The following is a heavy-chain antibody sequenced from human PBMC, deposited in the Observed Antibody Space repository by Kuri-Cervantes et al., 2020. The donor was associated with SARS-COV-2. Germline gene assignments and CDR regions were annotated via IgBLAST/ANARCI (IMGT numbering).Heavy chain of an antibody. D-gene: IGHD2-2*01. CDR2: ISAYNGNT. J-gene: IGHJ3*02. CDR3: ARPREIVVVPAAMGGAFDI. Sequence: ASVKVSCKASGYTFTSYGISWVRQAPGQGLEWMGWISAYNGNTNYAQKLQGRVTMTTDTSTSTAYMELRSLRSDDTAVYYCARPREIVVVPAAMGGAFDIWGQGTMVTVSS. V-gene: IGHV1-18*01. CDR1: GYTFTSYG.